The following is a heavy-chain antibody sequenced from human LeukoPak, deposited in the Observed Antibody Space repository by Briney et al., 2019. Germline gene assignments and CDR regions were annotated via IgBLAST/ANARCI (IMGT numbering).Heavy chain of an antibody. D-gene: IGHD3-10*01. CDR3: ARVEVWFGESHRYYYYGMDV. J-gene: IGHJ6*04. V-gene: IGHV1-69*06. CDR2: IIPIFGTA. CDR1: GYTFTSYA. Sequence: GASVKVSCKASGYTFTSYAISWVRQAPGQGLEWMGGIIPIFGTANYAQKFQGRVTITADKSTSTAYMELSSLRSEDTAVYYCARVEVWFGESHRYYYYGMDVWGKGTTVTVSS.